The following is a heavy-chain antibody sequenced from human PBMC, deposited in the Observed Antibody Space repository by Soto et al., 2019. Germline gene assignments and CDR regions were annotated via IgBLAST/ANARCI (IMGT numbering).Heavy chain of an antibody. V-gene: IGHV3-30*18. CDR1: GFTFSDYA. J-gene: IGHJ4*02. CDR3: AKGGRQWLVTSDFNY. Sequence: VQLVESGGGVVQPGRSLRHSCAASGFTFSDYAMHWVRQAPGKGLEWVAVVSHDGRNTHYADSVKGRFTISRDSSKNTVSLEMTSLTAEYTAVYYCAKGGRQWLVTSDFNYWGQGALVTVSS. CDR2: VSHDGRNT. D-gene: IGHD6-19*01.